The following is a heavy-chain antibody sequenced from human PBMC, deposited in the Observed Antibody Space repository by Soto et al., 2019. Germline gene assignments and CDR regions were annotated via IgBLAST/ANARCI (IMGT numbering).Heavy chain of an antibody. CDR1: GFTFNNYA. J-gene: IGHJ4*02. CDR2: INNGGDNI. V-gene: IGHV3-23*01. D-gene: IGHD2-2*01. Sequence: EVQLLESGGGLLQSGGSLRLSCAASGFTFNNYAMSWVRQAPGKGLEWVSSINNGGDNIYYADSVKGRFTISRDNSKSTLYLQMNSLRAEDTAVYYCAKTFLARYCSSSICYDPADYFDYWGQGTLVTVSS. CDR3: AKTFLARYCSSSICYDPADYFDY.